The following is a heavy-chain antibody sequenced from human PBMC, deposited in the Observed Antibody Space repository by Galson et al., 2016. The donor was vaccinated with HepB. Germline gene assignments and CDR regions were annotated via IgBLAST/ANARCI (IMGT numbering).Heavy chain of an antibody. D-gene: IGHD3-10*01. Sequence: SLRLSCAASGFTFSSYWMHWVRQSPEEGLVWVSHINSDGSTKAYAASGKGRFTIPRDNAKKALYPQMNSLSVEDTAVYYCARDPLLWGHWFDPWGQGTLVTVSS. CDR1: GFTFSSYW. CDR3: ARDPLLWGHWFDP. J-gene: IGHJ5*02. CDR2: INSDGSTK. V-gene: IGHV3-74*01.